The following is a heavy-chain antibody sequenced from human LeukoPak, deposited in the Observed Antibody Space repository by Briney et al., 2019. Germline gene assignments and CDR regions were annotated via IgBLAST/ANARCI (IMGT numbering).Heavy chain of an antibody. CDR3: ARDQDGGSYPWAHYYYGMDV. CDR1: GFTFSSNY. CDR2: IYSGGRT. Sequence: GGSLRLSCAASGFTFSSNYMSWVRQAPGKGLEWVSVIYSGGRTYYSDSVKGRFTISRDNSKNTLYLQMNSLRAEDTAVYYCARDQDGGSYPWAHYYYGMDVWGQGTTVTVSS. V-gene: IGHV3-53*01. D-gene: IGHD1-26*01. J-gene: IGHJ6*02.